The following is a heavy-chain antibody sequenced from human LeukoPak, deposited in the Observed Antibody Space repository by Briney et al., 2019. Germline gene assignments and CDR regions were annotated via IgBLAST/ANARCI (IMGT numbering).Heavy chain of an antibody. CDR2: ISWDGGTT. V-gene: IGHV3-43*01. CDR1: GFTFDDYT. Sequence: GGSLRLSCAASGFTFDDYTMHWVRQAPGKGLEWVSLISWDGGTTYYADSVKGRFTISRDNAKNSLYLQMNSLRAEDMALYYCAKEGYSPYYFDYWGQGTLVTVSS. D-gene: IGHD5-12*01. J-gene: IGHJ4*02. CDR3: AKEGYSPYYFDY.